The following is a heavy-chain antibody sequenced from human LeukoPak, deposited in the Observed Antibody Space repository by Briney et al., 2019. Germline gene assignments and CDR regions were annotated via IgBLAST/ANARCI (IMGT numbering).Heavy chain of an antibody. D-gene: IGHD3-22*01. Sequence: ASVKVSCKASGYTFTGYYMHWVRQAPGQGLEWMGWINPNSGGTNYAQKFQGRVTMTRDTSISTAYMELSRLRSDDTAVYYCARDREPKTYYYDSSGYPYFDYWGQGTQVTVSS. CDR2: INPNSGGT. J-gene: IGHJ4*02. V-gene: IGHV1-2*02. CDR1: GYTFTGYY. CDR3: ARDREPKTYYYDSSGYPYFDY.